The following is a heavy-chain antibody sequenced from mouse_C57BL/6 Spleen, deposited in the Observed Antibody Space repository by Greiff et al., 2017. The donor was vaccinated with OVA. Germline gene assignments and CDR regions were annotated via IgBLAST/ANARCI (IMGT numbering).Heavy chain of an antibody. Sequence: EVQVVESGGGLVQPKGSLKLSCAASGFSFNTYAMNWVRQAPGKGLEWVARIRSKSNNYATYYADSVKDRFTISRDDSESMLYLQMNNLKTEDTAMYYCVRLGSSWGYYAMDYWGQGTSVTVSS. CDR2: IRSKSNNYAT. V-gene: IGHV10-1*01. D-gene: IGHD1-1*01. CDR3: VRLGSSWGYYAMDY. CDR1: GFSFNTYA. J-gene: IGHJ4*01.